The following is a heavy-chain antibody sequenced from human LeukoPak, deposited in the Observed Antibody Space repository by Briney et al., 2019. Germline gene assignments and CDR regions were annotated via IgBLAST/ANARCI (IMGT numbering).Heavy chain of an antibody. Sequence: ASVKVSCKASGYTFTSYGINWVRQATGQGLEWMGWMNPNSGNTGYAQKFQGRVTITRNTSISTAYMELSSLRSEDTAVYYCAKSGGSSSWYRSYSYYYMDVWGKGTTVTASS. D-gene: IGHD6-13*01. J-gene: IGHJ6*03. CDR3: AKSGGSSSWYRSYSYYYMDV. CDR1: GYTFTSYG. V-gene: IGHV1-8*03. CDR2: MNPNSGNT.